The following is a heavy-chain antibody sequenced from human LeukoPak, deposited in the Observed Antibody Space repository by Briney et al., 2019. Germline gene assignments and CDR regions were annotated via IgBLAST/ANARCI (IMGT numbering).Heavy chain of an antibody. CDR2: INHSGRT. Sequence: SETLSLTCAVYGESFSGYYWSWIRQPPGQGLEWIGEINHSGRTNYNPSLKSRVTISVDTSKNQFSLKLTSVTAADTAVYFCARGQYERNPWGQGTLVTVSS. J-gene: IGHJ5*02. CDR3: ARGQYERNP. V-gene: IGHV4-34*01. D-gene: IGHD2/OR15-2a*01. CDR1: GESFSGYY.